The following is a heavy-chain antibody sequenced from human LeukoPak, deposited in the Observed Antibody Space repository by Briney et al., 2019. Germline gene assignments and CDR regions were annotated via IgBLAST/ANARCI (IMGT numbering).Heavy chain of an antibody. CDR3: AKDPTPLSRTNYYGSGSLY. CDR1: GFTFSSFE. Sequence: GGPLRLSCAASGFTFSSFEMDWVRQAPGKGLEWISYMSSRDNSRYYAESVRGRFTMSRDNAKNSLSLQMNGLRVEDTAVYYCAKDPTPLSRTNYYGSGSLYWGQGTLVTVSS. V-gene: IGHV3-48*03. CDR2: MSSRDNSR. J-gene: IGHJ4*02. D-gene: IGHD3-10*01.